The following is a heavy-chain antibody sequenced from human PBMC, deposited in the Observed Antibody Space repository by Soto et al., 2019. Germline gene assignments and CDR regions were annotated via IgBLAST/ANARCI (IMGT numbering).Heavy chain of an antibody. Sequence: QVQLVESGGGVVQPGRSLRLSCAASGFTFSSYGMHWVRQAPGKGLEWVAVISYDGSNKYYADSVKGRFTISRDNSKNTLYLQMSSLRAEDTAVCYCVKDGSSGWPYYYGMDVWGQGTTVTVSS. CDR2: ISYDGSNK. V-gene: IGHV3-30*18. D-gene: IGHD6-19*01. CDR1: GFTFSSYG. CDR3: VKDGSSGWPYYYGMDV. J-gene: IGHJ6*02.